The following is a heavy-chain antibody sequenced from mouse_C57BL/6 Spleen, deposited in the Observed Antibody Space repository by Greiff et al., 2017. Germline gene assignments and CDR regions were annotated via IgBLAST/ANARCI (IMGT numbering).Heavy chain of an antibody. CDR2: IDPSDSYT. V-gene: IGHV1-69*01. CDR3: ARGTTVVD. Sequence: QVQLKQPGAELVMPGASVKLSCKASGYTFTSYWMHWVKQRPGQGLEWIGEIDPSDSYTNYNQKFKGKSTLTVDKSSSTAYMQLSSLTSEDSAVYYCARGTTVVDWGQGTTLTVSS. CDR1: GYTFTSYW. J-gene: IGHJ2*01. D-gene: IGHD1-1*01.